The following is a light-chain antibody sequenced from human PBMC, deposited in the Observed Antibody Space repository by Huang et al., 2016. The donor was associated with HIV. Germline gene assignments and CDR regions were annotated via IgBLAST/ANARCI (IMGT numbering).Light chain of an antibody. CDR1: QDIRKY. Sequence: DIQMTQSPSSLFASVGDRVTITCQASQDIRKYLNWYQQKPGRAPKLLIYDSSNLEGGVPSRFSGSGSGTNFTFTISSLHPEDIATYYCQQYDNLYIFGQGTKVEIK. V-gene: IGKV1-33*01. J-gene: IGKJ1*01. CDR2: DSS. CDR3: QQYDNLYI.